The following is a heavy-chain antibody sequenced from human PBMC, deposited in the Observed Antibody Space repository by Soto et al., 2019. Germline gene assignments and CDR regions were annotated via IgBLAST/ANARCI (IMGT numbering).Heavy chain of an antibody. CDR3: IRKYYNTLGDY. Sequence: PWGSLRLSCVVSGFTFYDYAIHWGRQSPVKGLEWVSSISWNHGGIGYADSVRGRFTVSRDNAKNSLYLQMNSLRREDTAFYYCIRKYYNTLGDYWGQGTLVTVSS. CDR1: GFTFYDYA. CDR2: ISWNHGGI. D-gene: IGHD3-9*01. J-gene: IGHJ4*02. V-gene: IGHV3-9*01.